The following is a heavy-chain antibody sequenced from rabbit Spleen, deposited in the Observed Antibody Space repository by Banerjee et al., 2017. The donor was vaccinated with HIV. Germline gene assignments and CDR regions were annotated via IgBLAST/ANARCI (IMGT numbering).Heavy chain of an antibody. V-gene: IGHV1S45*01. CDR1: GFSFSSNHF. CDR3: ARLGHADYPYAYGLKL. D-gene: IGHD6-1*01. J-gene: IGHJ4*01. CDR2: IYAGGSGTT. Sequence: QEQLEESGGGLVKPEGSLTLTCKASGFSFSSNHFICWVRQAPGKGLEWIACIYAGGSGTTYYASWAKGRFTISKTSSTTVTLQMTSLTAADTATYFCARLGHADYPYAYGLKLWGPGTLVTVS.